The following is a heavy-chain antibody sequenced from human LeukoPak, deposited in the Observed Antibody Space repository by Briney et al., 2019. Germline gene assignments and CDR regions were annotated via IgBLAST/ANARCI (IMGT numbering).Heavy chain of an antibody. CDR2: ISYDGSNK. V-gene: IGHV3-30-3*01. D-gene: IGHD4-11*01. Sequence: GRSLRLSCAASGFTFDDYAMHWVRQAPGKGLEWVAVISYDGSNKYYADSVKGRFTISRDNSKNTLYLQMNSLRAEDTAVYYCARGFNDYSNYVSIGIGYFDYWGQGTLVTVSS. CDR3: ARGFNDYSNYVSIGIGYFDY. J-gene: IGHJ4*02. CDR1: GFTFDDYA.